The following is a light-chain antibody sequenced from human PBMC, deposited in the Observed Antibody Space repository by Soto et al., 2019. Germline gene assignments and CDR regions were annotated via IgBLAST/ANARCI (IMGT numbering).Light chain of an antibody. CDR3: QQTSSPPHT. V-gene: IGKV1-39*01. CDR2: HAS. CDR1: QSVNYH. Sequence: DVQVTQSPSSLCASDGDRVTITCRTSQSVNYHLNWYHQKPGRAPKLLIFHASSLKSGVPSRFSGSGSGTDFTLTISSLQPEDFATYFCQQTSSPPHTFGQGAKVDIK. J-gene: IGKJ2*01.